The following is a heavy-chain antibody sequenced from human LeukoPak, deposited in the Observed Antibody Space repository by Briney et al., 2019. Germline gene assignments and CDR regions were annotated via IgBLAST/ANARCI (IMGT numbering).Heavy chain of an antibody. D-gene: IGHD4/OR15-4a*01. Sequence: SETLSLTCGVSGGSISSGGYSWSWIRQPPGKGLEWIGCIYHSGSTYHNPSLKSRVTISVDRSKNQFSLKLSSVTAADTAVYYCARGGAYFQHWGQGTLVTVSS. CDR1: GGSISSGGYS. CDR2: IYHSGST. J-gene: IGHJ1*01. CDR3: ARGGAYFQH. V-gene: IGHV4-30-2*01.